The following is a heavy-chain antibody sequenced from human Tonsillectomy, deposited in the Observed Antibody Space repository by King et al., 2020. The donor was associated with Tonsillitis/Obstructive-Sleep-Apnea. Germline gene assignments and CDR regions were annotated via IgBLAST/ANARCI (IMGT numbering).Heavy chain of an antibody. V-gene: IGHV5-10-1*03. J-gene: IGHJ6*02. D-gene: IGHD3-10*01. CDR3: GIWELLSSYYYYGMDV. CDR2: IDPSDSYT. CDR1: GYSFTSYW. Sequence: VQLVESGAEVKKPGESLRISCKGSGYSFTSYWISWVRQMPGKGLEWMGRIDPSDSYTNYSPSFQGHVTISADKSISTAYLQWSSLKASDTAMYYCGIWELLSSYYYYGMDVWGQGTTVTVSS.